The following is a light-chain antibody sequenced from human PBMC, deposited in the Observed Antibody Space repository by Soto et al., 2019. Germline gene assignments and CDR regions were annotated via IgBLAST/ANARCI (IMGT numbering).Light chain of an antibody. CDR3: QQYNSYSPLT. V-gene: IGKV1-5*03. CDR1: QSISRW. CDR2: KAS. J-gene: IGKJ4*01. Sequence: DIQMTQSPSSLSASVGDRVTITCRASQSISRWLAWYHQKPVKSPKLLIYKASGLESGDPSMFSGSGSGTDFTLTISSLQPDDFATYYCQQYNSYSPLTFGGGTKVDI.